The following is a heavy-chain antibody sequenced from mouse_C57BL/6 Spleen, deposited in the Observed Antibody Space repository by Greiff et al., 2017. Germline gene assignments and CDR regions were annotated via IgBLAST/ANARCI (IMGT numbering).Heavy chain of an antibody. CDR1: GFTFSDYY. J-gene: IGHJ4*01. CDR2: INYDGSST. CDR3: ARVYYDYHYYAMDY. Sequence: EVKLVESEGGLVQPGSSMKLSCTASGFTFSDYYMAWVRQVPEKGLEWVANINYDGSSTYYLDSLKSRFIISRDNAKNILYLQMSSLKSEDTATYYCARVYYDYHYYAMDYWGQGTSVTVSS. D-gene: IGHD2-4*01. V-gene: IGHV5-16*01.